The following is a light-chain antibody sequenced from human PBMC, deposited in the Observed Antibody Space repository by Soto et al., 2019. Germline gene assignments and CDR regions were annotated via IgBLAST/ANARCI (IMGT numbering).Light chain of an antibody. CDR1: SSNIGTYS. J-gene: IGLJ2*01. CDR2: DNN. Sequence: QSVLTQPPSVSAAPGQRVTISCSGSSSNIGTYSVSWYQQLPGTAPRLLIFDNNERPSGIPDRLSGSKSGTSATLGVTGLQPGDEADYYCGAWDSSLSGVVFGGGTKLTLL. V-gene: IGLV1-51*01. CDR3: GAWDSSLSGVV.